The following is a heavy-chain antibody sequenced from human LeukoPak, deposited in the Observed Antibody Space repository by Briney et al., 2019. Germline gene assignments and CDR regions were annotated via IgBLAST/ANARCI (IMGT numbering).Heavy chain of an antibody. CDR3: AKDRHRGGYDPDGMDV. Sequence: GGSLRLSCVASGFIFSTYGMNWVLQAPGKGLEWVAVISYEGGNKDYSDSVKGRFTISRDNSKSTLYLQLNSLRADDTAVYYCAKDRHRGGYDPDGMDVWGQGTTVTVSS. CDR2: ISYEGGNK. D-gene: IGHD5-24*01. V-gene: IGHV3-30*18. CDR1: GFIFSTYG. J-gene: IGHJ6*02.